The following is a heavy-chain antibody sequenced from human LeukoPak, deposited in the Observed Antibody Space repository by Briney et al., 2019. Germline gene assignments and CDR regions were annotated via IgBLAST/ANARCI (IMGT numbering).Heavy chain of an antibody. CDR2: MQYNGNTQ. J-gene: IGHJ4*02. V-gene: IGHV3-30*18. D-gene: IGHD2-15*01. CDR1: GFTFSSYG. Sequence: GGSLRLSCAASGFTFSSYGMHWVRQAPGKGLEWVAVMQYNGNTQYYADSVKGRFTVSRDNSKNTLYLQMNSLRAEDTALYHCAKEACAGRCSSDNFDYWGQGTLVTVSS. CDR3: AKEACAGRCSSDNFDY.